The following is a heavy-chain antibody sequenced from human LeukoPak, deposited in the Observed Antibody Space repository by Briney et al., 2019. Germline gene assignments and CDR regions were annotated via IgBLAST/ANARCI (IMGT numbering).Heavy chain of an antibody. CDR1: GFTFSSYG. V-gene: IGHV3-30*02. J-gene: IGHJ4*02. D-gene: IGHD1-1*01. CDR2: IRYDGSNK. CDR3: AKDIDLTGPQLFDY. Sequence: GGSLRLSCAASGFTFSSYGMHWVRQAPGKGLEWVAFIRYDGSNKYYADSVKGRFTISRDNAKNSLYLQMNSLRAEDTALYYCAKDIDLTGPQLFDYWGQGTLVTVSS.